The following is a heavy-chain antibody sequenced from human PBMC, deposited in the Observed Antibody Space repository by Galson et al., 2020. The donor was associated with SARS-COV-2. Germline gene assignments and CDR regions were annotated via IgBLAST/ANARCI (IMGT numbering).Heavy chain of an antibody. J-gene: IGHJ6*03. CDR1: GGSISSGGYY. D-gene: IGHD3-3*01. CDR2: IYYSGST. Sequence: SETLSLTCTVSGGSISSGGYYWSWIRQHPGKGLEWIGYIYYSGSTYYNPSLKSRVTISVDTSKNQFSLKLSSVTAADTAVYYCAGGTTYYDFWSGYPNGYYYYMDVWGKGTTVTVSS. CDR3: AGGTTYYDFWSGYPNGYYYYMDV. V-gene: IGHV4-31*03.